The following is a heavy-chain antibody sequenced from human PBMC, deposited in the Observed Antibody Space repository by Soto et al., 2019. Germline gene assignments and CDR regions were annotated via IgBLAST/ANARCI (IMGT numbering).Heavy chain of an antibody. CDR2: INHSGST. V-gene: IGHV4-34*01. J-gene: IGHJ4*02. D-gene: IGHD1-26*01. CDR1: RGFC. CDR3: ARCQSHYRY. Sequence: RGFCGRWIRQPPGKGLEWIGEINHSGSTNYNPSLKSRVTISVDTSKNQFSLKLSSVTAADTAVYYCARCQSHYRYWGQGTLVTVSS.